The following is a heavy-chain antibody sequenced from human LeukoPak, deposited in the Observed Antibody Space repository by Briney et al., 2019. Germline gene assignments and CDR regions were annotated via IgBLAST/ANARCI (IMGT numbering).Heavy chain of an antibody. V-gene: IGHV3-64D*06. CDR2: ISSNGGST. D-gene: IGHD6-6*01. CDR1: GFIFSSYA. Sequence: GGSLRLSCSASGFIFSSYAMHWVRQAPGKGLEYVSAISSNGGSTYYPDSVKGRSTISRDNSKNTLYLQMSSLRAEDTAVYYCARVHVYSSSFDPWGQGTLVTVSS. J-gene: IGHJ5*02. CDR3: ARVHVYSSSFDP.